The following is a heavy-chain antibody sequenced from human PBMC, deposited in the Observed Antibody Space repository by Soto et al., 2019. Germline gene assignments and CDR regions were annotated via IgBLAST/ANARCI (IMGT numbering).Heavy chain of an antibody. Sequence: QVQLVESGGGVVQPGRSPRLSCAASGFTFSSYAMHWVRQAPGKGLEWVAVISYDGSNKYYADSVKGRFTISRDNSKNTLYLQMNSLRAEDTAVYYCARDGTGFGELIHYWGQGTLVTVSS. V-gene: IGHV3-30-3*01. CDR2: ISYDGSNK. CDR1: GFTFSSYA. CDR3: ARDGTGFGELIHY. D-gene: IGHD3-10*01. J-gene: IGHJ4*02.